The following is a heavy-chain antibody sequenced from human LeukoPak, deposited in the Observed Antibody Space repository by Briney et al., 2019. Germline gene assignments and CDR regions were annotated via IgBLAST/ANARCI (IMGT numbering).Heavy chain of an antibody. CDR3: ARDYYGSGSYSVWFDP. CDR1: GGSISSGGYY. D-gene: IGHD3-10*01. V-gene: IGHV4-31*03. J-gene: IGHJ5*02. CDR2: IYYSGST. Sequence: SETLSLTCTVSGGSISSGGYYWSWIRQHPGKGLEWIGHIYYSGSTYYNPSLKSRVTISVDTPKNQFSLKLSSVTAADTAVYYCARDYYGSGSYSVWFDPWGQGTLVTVSS.